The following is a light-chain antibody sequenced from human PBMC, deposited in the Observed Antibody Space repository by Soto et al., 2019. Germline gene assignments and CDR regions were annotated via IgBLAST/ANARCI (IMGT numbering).Light chain of an antibody. J-gene: IGKJ5*01. CDR3: QQVRAYPIT. Sequence: DIQLTQSPSFLSASVGDLVTITCRASQGLAGYLAWYQQKPGKAPNLLIYTTSTLHSGVPSRFSGSGSGTEFPLTISSLQPEDFATYYCQQVRAYPITFGQGTRLEIK. CDR1: QGLAGY. CDR2: TTS. V-gene: IGKV1-9*01.